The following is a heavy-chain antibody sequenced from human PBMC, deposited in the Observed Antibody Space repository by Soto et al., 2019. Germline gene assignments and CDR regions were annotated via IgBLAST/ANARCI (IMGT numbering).Heavy chain of an antibody. V-gene: IGHV4-34*01. CDR2: INHSGST. Sequence: QVQLQQWGAGLLKPSETLSLTCAVYGGSFSGYYWSWIRQPPGKGLEWIGEINHSGSTNYNPSLKSRVTMSVDTSKNQFSLKLSSVTAADPAVYYCARSGRAKVYIWGSYRYRLDYWGQGTLVTVSS. CDR3: ARSGRAKVYIWGSYRYRLDY. J-gene: IGHJ4*02. CDR1: GGSFSGYY. D-gene: IGHD3-16*02.